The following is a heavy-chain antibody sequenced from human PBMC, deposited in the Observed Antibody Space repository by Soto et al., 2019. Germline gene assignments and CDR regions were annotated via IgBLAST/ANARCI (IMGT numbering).Heavy chain of an antibody. J-gene: IGHJ5*02. CDR1: GFTFSSYW. V-gene: IGHV3-74*01. CDR3: ARDVYGSGGSCYVDWFDP. D-gene: IGHD2-15*01. CDR2: INSDGSST. Sequence: EVQLVESGGGLVQPGGSLRLSCAASGFTFSSYWMHWVRQAPGKGLVWVSRINSDGSSTRYADSVKGRFTISRDNAKNTLYLQMNSLRGEDTAVYYCARDVYGSGGSCYVDWFDPWGQGTLVTVSS.